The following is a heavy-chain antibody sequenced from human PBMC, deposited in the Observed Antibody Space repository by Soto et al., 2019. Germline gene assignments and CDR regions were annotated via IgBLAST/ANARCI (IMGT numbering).Heavy chain of an antibody. J-gene: IGHJ6*02. Sequence: QVQLVESGGGVVQPGRSLRLSCAASGFTFNTYSMHWVRQAPGKGLEWVAIISHDGNHKYSADSVKGRLTISRDNSKNTVYLQMDSLRGDDTAVYYCARDKEAYSSNWDYYYYGMDVWGQGTTVTVS. CDR2: ISHDGNHK. V-gene: IGHV3-30-3*01. CDR1: GFTFNTYS. D-gene: IGHD6-13*01. CDR3: ARDKEAYSSNWDYYYYGMDV.